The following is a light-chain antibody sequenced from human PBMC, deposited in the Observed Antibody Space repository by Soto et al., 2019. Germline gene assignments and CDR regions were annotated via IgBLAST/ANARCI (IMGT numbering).Light chain of an antibody. V-gene: IGKV1-5*03. Sequence: DIPMTQSPSTLSASVGDRVTITCRASQSISSWLAWYQQKPGKAPKLLIYKASSLESGVPSRFSGSGSGTEFTLTISSLQPDDFATYYCQQYNSRSPFTFCPGTKVDIK. J-gene: IGKJ3*01. CDR1: QSISSW. CDR3: QQYNSRSPFT. CDR2: KAS.